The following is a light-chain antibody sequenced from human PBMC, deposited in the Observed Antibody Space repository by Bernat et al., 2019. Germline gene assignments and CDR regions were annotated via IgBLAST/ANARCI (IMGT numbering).Light chain of an antibody. J-gene: IGLJ2*01. CDR1: VSKY. CDR3: QAWDSRAGV. Sequence: SFDLTQPPSVSVPPGQTASITCSGVVSKYTSWYQQRPGQTPIVVIYRDNQRPSGIPERFSGSHSVNTATLTISEAQAMDAADYYCQAWDSRAGVFGGGTKLTVL. CDR2: RDN. V-gene: IGLV3-1*01.